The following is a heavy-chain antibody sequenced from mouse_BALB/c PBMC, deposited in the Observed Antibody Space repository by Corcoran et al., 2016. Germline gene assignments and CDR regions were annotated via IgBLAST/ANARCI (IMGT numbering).Heavy chain of an antibody. V-gene: IGHV9-3-1*01. D-gene: IGHD1-1*01. J-gene: IGHJ4*01. Sequence: QIQLVQSGPELKKPGETVKISCKASGYTFTNYGMNWVKQAPGKGLKWMGWINTYTGEPTYPDDFKGRFAFSLETSDSTAYLQINNLKNEDTATYFCAITTEVADYYAMDYWGQGTSVTVSS. CDR1: GYTFTNYG. CDR3: AITTEVADYYAMDY. CDR2: INTYTGEP.